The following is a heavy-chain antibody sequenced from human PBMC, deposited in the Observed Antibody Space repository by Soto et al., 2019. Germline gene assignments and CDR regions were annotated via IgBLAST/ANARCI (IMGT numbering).Heavy chain of an antibody. CDR3: ARHSPRNWNFDY. Sequence: QVQLQESGPGLVKPSETLSLTCTVSGGSISSYYWSWIRQPPGKGLEWIGYIYYSGSTNYNPSLKRPXXIXVXXSKNQFSLNLSSVTAADTAVYYCARHSPRNWNFDYWGQGTLVTVSS. CDR2: IYYSGST. J-gene: IGHJ4*02. D-gene: IGHD1-1*01. CDR1: GGSISSYY. V-gene: IGHV4-59*08.